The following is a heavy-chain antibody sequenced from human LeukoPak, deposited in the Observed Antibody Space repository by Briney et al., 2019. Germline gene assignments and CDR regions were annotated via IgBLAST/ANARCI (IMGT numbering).Heavy chain of an antibody. CDR2: ISGSGGST. CDR1: GFTFSSYA. Sequence: GGSLRLSCAASGFTFSSYAMSWVRQAPGKGLEWVSAISGSGGSTYYADSVKGRFTISRDNSKNTLYLQMNSLRAEDTAVYYCAKEKRITMIVVVIRHAFDIWGQGTMVTVSS. CDR3: AKEKRITMIVVVIRHAFDI. D-gene: IGHD3-22*01. V-gene: IGHV3-23*01. J-gene: IGHJ3*02.